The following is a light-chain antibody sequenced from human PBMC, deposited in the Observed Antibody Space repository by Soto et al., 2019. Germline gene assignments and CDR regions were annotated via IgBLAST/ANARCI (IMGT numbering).Light chain of an antibody. CDR1: QRVSSY. Sequence: EIVLTQSPATLSLSPGERATLSCRASQRVSSYLAWYQQKPGQAPRLLIYDASNRATGIPARFSGSGSGTACTLTISSLEPEDFAVYYCQQRSNWPTFGQGTKLEIK. V-gene: IGKV3-11*01. CDR2: DAS. CDR3: QQRSNWPT. J-gene: IGKJ2*01.